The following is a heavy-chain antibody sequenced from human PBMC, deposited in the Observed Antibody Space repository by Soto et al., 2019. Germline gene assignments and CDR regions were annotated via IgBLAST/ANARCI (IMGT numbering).Heavy chain of an antibody. Sequence: PGGSLRLSCTASGFTFSSHGMHWVRQAPGKGLDWAAIISYDGYNKFYGDSVRGRFTISRDNSKKTLHLQLNSLRAEDTAVYYCAKDGFEVYGLEVWGQGTTVTVSS. CDR1: GFTFSSHG. J-gene: IGHJ6*02. CDR2: ISYDGYNK. CDR3: AKDGFEVYGLEV. D-gene: IGHD3-3*01. V-gene: IGHV3-30*18.